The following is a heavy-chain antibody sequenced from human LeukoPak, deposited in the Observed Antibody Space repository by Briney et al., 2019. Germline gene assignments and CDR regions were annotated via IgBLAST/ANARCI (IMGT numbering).Heavy chain of an antibody. CDR1: GFTFSSYA. CDR3: AKDRPLGYRSGGSCYAPDAFDI. J-gene: IGHJ3*02. Sequence: GGSLRLSCAASGFTFSSYAMSWVRQAPGKGLEWVSAISGSGGSTYYADSVKGRFTISRDNSKNTLYLQMNSLRAEDTAVYYCAKDRPLGYRSGGSCYAPDAFDIWGQGTMVTVSS. CDR2: ISGSGGST. D-gene: IGHD2-15*01. V-gene: IGHV3-23*01.